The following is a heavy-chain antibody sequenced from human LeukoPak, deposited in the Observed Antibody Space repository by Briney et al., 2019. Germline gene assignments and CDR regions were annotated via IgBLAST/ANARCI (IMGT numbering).Heavy chain of an antibody. Sequence: ASVKVSCKASGYTFSSYGISWVRQAPGQGLECMCWISAYNGNRDYAQTLQGRVTMTTDTSTRTAYMELRSLRSADTAVYYCAREGRDGYNSYDNWGQGTLVTVSS. D-gene: IGHD5-24*01. CDR2: ISAYNGNR. CDR3: AREGRDGYNSYDN. CDR1: GYTFSSYG. J-gene: IGHJ4*02. V-gene: IGHV1-18*01.